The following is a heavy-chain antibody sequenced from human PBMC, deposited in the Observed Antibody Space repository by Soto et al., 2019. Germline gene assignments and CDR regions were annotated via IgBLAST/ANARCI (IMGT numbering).Heavy chain of an antibody. D-gene: IGHD4-17*01. Sequence: QVQLQGSGPGLLKPSETLSLTCTVSGDSISSYYWSWIRQPPGKGLEWIGYIYYSGSTNYNPSLEGRVIISVDTSKNQFSLKLSSVTAADTAVYCCARSNGDYGDYWSQGILVTVSS. CDR1: GDSISSYY. CDR2: IYYSGST. CDR3: ARSNGDYGDY. V-gene: IGHV4-59*01. J-gene: IGHJ4*02.